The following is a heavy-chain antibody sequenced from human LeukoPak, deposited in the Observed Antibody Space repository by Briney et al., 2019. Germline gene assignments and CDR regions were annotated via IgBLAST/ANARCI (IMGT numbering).Heavy chain of an antibody. CDR1: GGSISSSSYY. CDR2: IYYSGST. V-gene: IGHV4-39*01. J-gene: IGHJ5*02. Sequence: SETLSLTCTVSGGSISSSSYYWGWIRQPPGKGLEWIGSIYYSGSTYYNPSLKSRVTISVDTSKNQFSLKLSSVTAADTAVYYCARVPLWFGESQNWFDPWGQGTLVTVSS. D-gene: IGHD3-10*01. CDR3: ARVPLWFGESQNWFDP.